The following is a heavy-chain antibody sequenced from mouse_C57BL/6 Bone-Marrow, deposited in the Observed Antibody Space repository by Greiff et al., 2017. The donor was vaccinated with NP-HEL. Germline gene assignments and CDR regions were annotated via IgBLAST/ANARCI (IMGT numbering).Heavy chain of an antibody. J-gene: IGHJ4*01. Sequence: VKLQESGPELVKPGASVKLSCKASGYTFTSYDINWVKRRPGQGLEWIGWIYPRDGSTKYNEKFKGKATLTVDTSSSTAYMELHSLTSEDSAVYFCARWDGYGYYYAMDYWGQGTSVTVSS. CDR3: ARWDGYGYYYAMDY. D-gene: IGHD2-2*01. CDR1: GYTFTSYD. CDR2: IYPRDGST. V-gene: IGHV1-85*01.